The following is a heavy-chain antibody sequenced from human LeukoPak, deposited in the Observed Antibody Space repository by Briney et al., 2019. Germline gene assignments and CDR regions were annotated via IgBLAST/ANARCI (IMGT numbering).Heavy chain of an antibody. J-gene: IGHJ6*04. CDR3: AELGITMIGGV. Sequence: GGSLRLSCAASGFTFSNYNMNWVRQAPGRGLEWVSSISSSSSYIYYADSVKGRFTISRDNAKNSLYLQMNSLRAEDTAVYYCAELGITMIGGVWGKGTTVTISS. CDR2: ISSSSSYI. D-gene: IGHD3-10*02. CDR1: GFTFSNYN. V-gene: IGHV3-21*01.